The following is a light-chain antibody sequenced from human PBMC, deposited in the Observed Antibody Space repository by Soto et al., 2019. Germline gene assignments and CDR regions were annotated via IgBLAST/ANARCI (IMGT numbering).Light chain of an antibody. CDR1: QRVLYSSNNKNY. V-gene: IGKV4-1*01. CDR2: WAS. Sequence: DIVMTQSPDSLAVSLGERATINCKSRQRVLYSSNNKNYLAWYQQKPGQPPKLLIYWASTRESGVPDRFSGSGSGTDFTLTISSLQAEDVAVYYCQQYYSTPRTFGQGTKVDNK. J-gene: IGKJ1*01. CDR3: QQYYSTPRT.